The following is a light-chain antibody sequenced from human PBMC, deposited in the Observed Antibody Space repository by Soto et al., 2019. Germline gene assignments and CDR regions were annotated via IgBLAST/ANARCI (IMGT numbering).Light chain of an antibody. CDR1: QYINTR. CDR3: QQYSSSRT. Sequence: EIVLTQSPATLSSFPGDRVTLSCRASQYINTRLAWYQHRPGQAPRLLIYQTSIRAAGIPVRFSGSGSETDFTLTITRLEPEDFAVYYCQQYSSSRTFGQGTKGDIK. V-gene: IGKV3-20*01. J-gene: IGKJ1*01. CDR2: QTS.